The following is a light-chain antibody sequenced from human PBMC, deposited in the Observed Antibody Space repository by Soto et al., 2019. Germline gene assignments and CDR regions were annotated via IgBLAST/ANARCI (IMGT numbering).Light chain of an antibody. CDR2: ATS. CDR1: QSVSSNY. CDR3: LRYDRSSCT. J-gene: IGKJ2*02. V-gene: IGKV3-20*01. Sequence: EIVLTQSPGTLSLSPGERATLSCRANQSVSSNYLAWYQQKPGQAPRLLIYATSSRTSGIPDRFSGSGSGTDFTLTISRLEPEDFAVYYCLRYDRSSCTFGQGTKLEIK.